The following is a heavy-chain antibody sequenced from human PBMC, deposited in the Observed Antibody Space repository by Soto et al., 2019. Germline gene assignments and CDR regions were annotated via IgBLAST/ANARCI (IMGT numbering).Heavy chain of an antibody. CDR2: ISYDGSNK. CDR1: GFTFSSYA. V-gene: IGHV3-30-3*01. J-gene: IGHJ4*02. CDR3: ARDPKWLRLADY. D-gene: IGHD5-12*01. Sequence: QVQLVESGGGVVQPGRSLRLSCAASGFTFSSYAMHWVRQAPGKGLEWVAVISYDGSNKYYADSVKGPFTISRDNSKNTLYLQMNSLRAEDTAVYYCARDPKWLRLADYWGQGTLVTVSS.